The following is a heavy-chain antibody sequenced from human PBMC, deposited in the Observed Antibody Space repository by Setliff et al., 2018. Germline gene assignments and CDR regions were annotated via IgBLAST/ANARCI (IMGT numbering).Heavy chain of an antibody. CDR3: AGEFYSFWSGYTDRQYYFYGMDV. Sequence: SVKVSCKASGGTFSSYAISWVRQAPGQGFEWMGGIIPVFGTADYAQKFQGRVTITADESTTAFYMEVSSLRSDDTAVYYCAGEFYSFWSGYTDRQYYFYGMDVWGQGTTVTVSS. J-gene: IGHJ6*02. V-gene: IGHV1-69*13. CDR1: GGTFSSYA. D-gene: IGHD3-3*01. CDR2: IIPVFGTA.